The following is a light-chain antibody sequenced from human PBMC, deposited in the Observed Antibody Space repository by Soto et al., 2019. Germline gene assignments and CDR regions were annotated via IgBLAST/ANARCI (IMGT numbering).Light chain of an antibody. V-gene: IGLV1-44*01. CDR2: SNY. J-gene: IGLJ2*01. CDR3: AAWDDRLSDLL. Sequence: QSVLTRPPSASGTPGQRVTISCSGSNSNIGSNPVHWYQQFPGTAPKVLIYSNYQRPSGVPDRFSGSKSGTSASLAISGHQSEDEADYYCAAWDDRLSDLLFGGGTKVTVL. CDR1: NSNIGSNP.